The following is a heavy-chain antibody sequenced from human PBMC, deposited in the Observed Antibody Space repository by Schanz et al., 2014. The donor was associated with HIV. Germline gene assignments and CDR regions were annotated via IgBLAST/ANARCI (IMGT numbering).Heavy chain of an antibody. CDR1: GFTFSNYG. V-gene: IGHV3-33*01. CDR3: ARQGLRFSFWLDY. CDR2: IWYDGSNK. D-gene: IGHD4-17*01. J-gene: IGHJ4*02. Sequence: QVQLVESGGGVVQPGRSLRLSWTGSGFTFSNYGMHWVRQAPGKGLEGGEAIWYDGSNKFYADSVKGRFTISRDNSKNTLYLQMNNLRAEDTAVYGCARQGLRFSFWLDYWGQGTPVTVS.